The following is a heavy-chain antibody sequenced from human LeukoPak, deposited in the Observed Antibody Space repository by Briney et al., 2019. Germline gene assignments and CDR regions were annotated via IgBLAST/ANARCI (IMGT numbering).Heavy chain of an antibody. Sequence: GESLKISCKGSGYNFPNYWIAWLRQMPGKGLEWLGIIYPGDSDTRYSPSFQGQVTISADKSISTAYLQWSSLKASDTAMYYCARTNYGGKRAGDYWGQGTLVTVSS. V-gene: IGHV5-51*01. CDR2: IYPGDSDT. CDR3: ARTNYGGKRAGDY. D-gene: IGHD4-23*01. J-gene: IGHJ4*02. CDR1: GYNFPNYW.